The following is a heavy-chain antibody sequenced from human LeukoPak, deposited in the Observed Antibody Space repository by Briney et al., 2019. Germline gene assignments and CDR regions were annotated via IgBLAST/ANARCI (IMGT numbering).Heavy chain of an antibody. D-gene: IGHD5-18*01. J-gene: IGHJ4*02. CDR1: GGSMSSYY. Sequence: SETLSLTCTVSGGSMSSYYWSWIRQPPGKGLEWLGYIYYSGSTNYNHSLKSRVTISVDTSKNQFSLKLSSVTAADTAVYYCARHMGLGYSYGYPYFDYWGQGTLVTVSS. V-gene: IGHV4-59*08. CDR3: ARHMGLGYSYGYPYFDY. CDR2: IYYSGST.